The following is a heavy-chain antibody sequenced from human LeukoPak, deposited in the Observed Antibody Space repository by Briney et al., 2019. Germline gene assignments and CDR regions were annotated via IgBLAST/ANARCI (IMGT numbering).Heavy chain of an antibody. CDR1: GFTFSSYS. D-gene: IGHD2-2*01. CDR2: ISSSSSYI. Sequence: GGSLRLSCAASGFTFSSYSMTWVRQAPGKGLEWVSSISSSSSYIYYADSVKGRFTISRDNAKNSLYLQMNSLRAEDTAVYYCARDRAVVPAAKQDEYYYYYYMDVWGKGTTVTVSS. J-gene: IGHJ6*03. CDR3: ARDRAVVPAAKQDEYYYYYYMDV. V-gene: IGHV3-21*01.